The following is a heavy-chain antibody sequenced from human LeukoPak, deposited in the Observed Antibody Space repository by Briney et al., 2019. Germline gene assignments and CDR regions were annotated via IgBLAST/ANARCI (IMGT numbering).Heavy chain of an antibody. Sequence: SETLSLTCAVYGGSFSGYYWSWIRQPPGKGLEWIGEINHSGSTNYNPSLKSRVTISVDTSKNQFSLKLSSVTAADTAVYYCAAGWIQLWATDYWGQGTLVTVSS. CDR1: GGSFSGYY. V-gene: IGHV4-34*01. CDR2: INHSGST. CDR3: AAGWIQLWATDY. J-gene: IGHJ4*02. D-gene: IGHD5-18*01.